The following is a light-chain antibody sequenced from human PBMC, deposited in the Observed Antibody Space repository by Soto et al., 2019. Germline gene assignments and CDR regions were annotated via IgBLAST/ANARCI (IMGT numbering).Light chain of an antibody. V-gene: IGLV2-14*03. Sequence: QSVLTQPASVSGSPGQSITISCTGTSSDVGGFNSVSWYQLRPGTAPKLILYDVVDRPSGVSYRFSGSKSGNTASLTISGLQVADGVDFFCSSYTTTMTNVFGGGTKVPVL. CDR2: DVV. CDR3: SSYTTTMTNV. CDR1: SSDVGGFNS. J-gene: IGLJ1*01.